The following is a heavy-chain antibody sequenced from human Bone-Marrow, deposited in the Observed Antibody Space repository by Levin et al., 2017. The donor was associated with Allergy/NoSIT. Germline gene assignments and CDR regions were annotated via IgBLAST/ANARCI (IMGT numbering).Heavy chain of an antibody. V-gene: IGHV4-34*01. CDR1: GESFGGYY. CDR3: ARGLPYGSGSYYFDN. D-gene: IGHD3-10*01. CDR2: IHHTGRT. Sequence: KSSETLSLTCAVYGESFGGYYWSWVRQSPGKGLVWVGEIHHTGRTNYNPSLESRLTMSVDTSKNQFSLNLKSVTAAATAVYYCARGLPYGSGSYYFDNWGQGTLVTVSS. J-gene: IGHJ4*02.